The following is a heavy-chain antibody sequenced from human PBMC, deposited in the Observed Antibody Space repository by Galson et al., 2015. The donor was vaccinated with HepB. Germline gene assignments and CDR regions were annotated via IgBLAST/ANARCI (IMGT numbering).Heavy chain of an antibody. CDR3: ARGAGGKYYYYGMDV. J-gene: IGHJ6*02. D-gene: IGHD1-14*01. V-gene: IGHV3-7*03. Sequence: SLRLSCAASGFTFSSYWMSWVRQAPGKGLEWVANIKQDGSEKYYVDSVKGRFTISRDNAKNSLYLQMNSLRAEDTAVYYCARGAGGKYYYYGMDVWGQGTTVTVSS. CDR2: IKQDGSEK. CDR1: GFTFSSYW.